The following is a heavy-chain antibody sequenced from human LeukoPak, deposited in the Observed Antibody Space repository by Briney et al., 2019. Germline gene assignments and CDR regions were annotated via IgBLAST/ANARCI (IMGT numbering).Heavy chain of an antibody. V-gene: IGHV3-66*01. CDR1: GFTVSRNY. J-gene: IGHJ4*02. Sequence: GGSLRLSCAASGFTVSRNYMSWVRQAPGKGLEWVSVIYSGGTTYYADSVKGRFTISRDNAKNTLYLQMNSLRAEDTAVYYCVKGGVKAAAGQCWGQGTLVTVSS. CDR3: VKGGVKAAAGQC. CDR2: IYSGGTT. D-gene: IGHD6-13*01.